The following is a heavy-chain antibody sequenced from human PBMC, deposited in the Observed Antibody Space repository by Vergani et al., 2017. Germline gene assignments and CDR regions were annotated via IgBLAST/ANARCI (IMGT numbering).Heavy chain of an antibody. V-gene: IGHV4-61*01. CDR2: IYYSGST. Sequence: QVQLQESGPGLVKPSETLSLTCTVSGGSVSSGSYYWSWIRQPPGKGLEWIGYIYYSGSTNYNPSLKSRVTISVDTSKNQFSLKLSSVTAADTAVYYCARVGDSSMVRGVALHWGQGTLVTVSS. J-gene: IGHJ4*02. CDR3: ARVGDSSMVRGVALH. D-gene: IGHD3-10*01. CDR1: GGSVSSGSYY.